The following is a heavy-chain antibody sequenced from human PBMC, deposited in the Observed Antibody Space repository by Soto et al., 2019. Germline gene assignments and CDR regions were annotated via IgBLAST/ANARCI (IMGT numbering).Heavy chain of an antibody. Sequence: QVQLQESGPGLVKPSETLSLTCTVSGGSISSYYWSWIRQPPGKGLEWIGYIYYSGSTNYNPSLKSRVTISVDTSKNHFSLKLSSVTAADTAVCYCARDPLAVAGFDYWGQGTLVTVSS. D-gene: IGHD6-19*01. V-gene: IGHV4-59*01. J-gene: IGHJ4*02. CDR3: ARDPLAVAGFDY. CDR1: GGSISSYY. CDR2: IYYSGST.